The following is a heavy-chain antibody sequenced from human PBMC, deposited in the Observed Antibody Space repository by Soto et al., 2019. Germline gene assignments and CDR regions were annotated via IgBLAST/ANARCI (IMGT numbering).Heavy chain of an antibody. Sequence: EVQLVESGGGLVQPGGSLRLCCAASGFTFSSYAMHWVRQAPGKGLEYVSAISSNGGSTYYANSVKGRFTISRDNSKNTLYLQMGSLRAEDMAVYYCARDGLRQYAFDIWGQGTMVTVSS. V-gene: IGHV3-64*01. CDR1: GFTFSSYA. J-gene: IGHJ3*02. CDR3: ARDGLRQYAFDI. CDR2: ISSNGGST. D-gene: IGHD4-17*01.